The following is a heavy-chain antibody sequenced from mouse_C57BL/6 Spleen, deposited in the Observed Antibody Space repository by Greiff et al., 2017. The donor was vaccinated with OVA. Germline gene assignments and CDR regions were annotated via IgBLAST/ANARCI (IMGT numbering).Heavy chain of an antibody. V-gene: IGHV5-9-1*02. Sequence: EVKLVESGEGLVKPGGSLKLSCAASGFTFSSYAMSWVRQTPEKRLEWVAYISSGGDYIYYADTVKGRFTIPRDNARNTLYLQMSSVKAEDTAMYYSTRDHSSGYPNYWDQGTTLTVST. J-gene: IGHJ2*01. CDR1: GFTFSSYA. D-gene: IGHD3-2*02. CDR2: ISSGGDYI. CDR3: TRDHSSGYPNY.